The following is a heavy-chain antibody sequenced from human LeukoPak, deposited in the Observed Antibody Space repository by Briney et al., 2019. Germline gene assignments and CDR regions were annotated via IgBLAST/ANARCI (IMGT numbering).Heavy chain of an antibody. CDR3: AKGPSYYYDSSGYYDY. J-gene: IGHJ4*02. CDR2: ISGSGGST. CDR1: GFTFSSYG. D-gene: IGHD3-22*01. V-gene: IGHV3-23*01. Sequence: GGSLRLSCAASGFTFSSYGMNWVRQAPGKGLEWVSFISGSGGSTYYTDSVKGRFTISRDNSKNTPYLQMNGLRAEDTAVYYCAKGPSYYYDSSGYYDYWGQGTLVTVSS.